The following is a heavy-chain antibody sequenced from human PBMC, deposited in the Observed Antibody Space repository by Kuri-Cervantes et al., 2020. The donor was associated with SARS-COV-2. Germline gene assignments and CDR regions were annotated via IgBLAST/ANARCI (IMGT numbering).Heavy chain of an antibody. CDR2: ISGSGSYI. V-gene: IGHV3-21*01. J-gene: IGHJ6*03. Sequence: GESLKISCVASGFTLTKYTMNWVRQAPGKALEWVSSISGSGSYIYYADSVKGRFTISRESGESSLYLHMNSLRGDDTAVYYCARVAGEGPIYYYYMDVWGEGTAVTVSS. CDR3: ARVAGEGPIYYYYMDV. D-gene: IGHD2-21*01. CDR1: GFTLTKYT.